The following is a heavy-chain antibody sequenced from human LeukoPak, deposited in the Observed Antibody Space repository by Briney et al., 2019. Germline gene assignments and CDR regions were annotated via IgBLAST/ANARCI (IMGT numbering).Heavy chain of an antibody. V-gene: IGHV4-4*02. Sequence: SGTLSLTCAVSGGSISSSNWWSWVRQPPGKGLEWIGYIYYSGSTNYNPSLKSRVTISVDTSKNQFSLKLSSVTAADTAVYYCARGARNYYDSSGYDYWGQGTLVTVSS. CDR2: IYYSGST. D-gene: IGHD3-22*01. J-gene: IGHJ4*02. CDR1: GGSISSSNW. CDR3: ARGARNYYDSSGYDY.